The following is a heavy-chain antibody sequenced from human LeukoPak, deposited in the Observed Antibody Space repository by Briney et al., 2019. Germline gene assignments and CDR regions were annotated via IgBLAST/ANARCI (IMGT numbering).Heavy chain of an antibody. Sequence: GGSLRLSCAASGFTFSSYDMHWVRQATGKGLEWVSAIGTAGDTYYPGSVKGRFTISRENAKNSLYLQMNSLRAGDTAVYYCARPIDGGNSDWYFDLWGRGTLVTVSS. CDR1: GFTFSSYD. CDR3: ARPIDGGNSDWYFDL. J-gene: IGHJ2*01. D-gene: IGHD4-23*01. V-gene: IGHV3-13*01. CDR2: IGTAGDT.